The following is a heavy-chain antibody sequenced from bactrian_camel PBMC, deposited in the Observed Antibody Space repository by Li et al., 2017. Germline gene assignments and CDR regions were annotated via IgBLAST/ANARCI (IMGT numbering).Heavy chain of an antibody. CDR1: GYDFVIGYC. CDR2: FDRWGLT. Sequence: QVQLVESGGGSVQAGASLRLSCAGSGYDFVIGYCMGWFRQTPGKEREEVAVFDRWGLTAYADSVKGRFTISQDGAKNTLYLQMNSLKPDDTAMYHCAATPNWGVYCSEMQLSDFENWGQGTQVTVS. CDR3: AATPNWGVYCSEMQLSDFEN. V-gene: IGHV3S55*01. D-gene: IGHD1*01. J-gene: IGHJ4*01.